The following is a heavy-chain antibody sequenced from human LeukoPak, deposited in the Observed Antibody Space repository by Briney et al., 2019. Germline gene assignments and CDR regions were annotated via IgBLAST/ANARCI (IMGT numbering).Heavy chain of an antibody. CDR2: IVPLFGTR. CDR1: GGTFSSND. Sequence: GASVKVSCKASGGTFSSNDISWVRQAPGQGLEWMGRIVPLFGTRSYAQKFQGRVTITTDESTNTSYMELTSLTSEDTAVYYCARDQGYGAYGLDYRGQGTLVTVSS. J-gene: IGHJ4*02. CDR3: ARDQGYGAYGLDY. D-gene: IGHD5-12*01. V-gene: IGHV1-69*05.